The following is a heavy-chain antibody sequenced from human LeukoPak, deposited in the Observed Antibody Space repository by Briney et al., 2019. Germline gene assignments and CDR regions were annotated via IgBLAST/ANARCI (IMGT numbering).Heavy chain of an antibody. V-gene: IGHV4-34*01. CDR2: INHSGST. Sequence: PSGTLSLTCAVYGGSFSGYYWSWIRPPPGKGLEWIGEINHSGSTNYNPSLKSRVTISVDTSKNQFSLKLSSVTAADTAVYYCAGGGERSGYDWGFDYWGQGTLVTVSS. CDR3: AGGGERSGYDWGFDY. J-gene: IGHJ4*02. CDR1: GGSFSGYY. D-gene: IGHD5-12*01.